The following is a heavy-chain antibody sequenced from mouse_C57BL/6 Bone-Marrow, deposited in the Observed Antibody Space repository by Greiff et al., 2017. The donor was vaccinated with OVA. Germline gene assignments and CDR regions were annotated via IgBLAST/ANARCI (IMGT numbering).Heavy chain of an antibody. CDR2: IYPGDGDT. CDR1: GYAFSSSW. Sequence: VQLVESGPELVKPGASVKISCKASGYAFSSSWMNWVKQRPGKGLEWIGRIYPGDGDTNYNGKFKGKATLTADKSSSTAYMQLSSLTSEDSAVYFCARWGGTLYYYAMDYWGQGTSVTVSS. V-gene: IGHV1-82*01. J-gene: IGHJ4*01. D-gene: IGHD4-1*01. CDR3: ARWGGTLYYYAMDY.